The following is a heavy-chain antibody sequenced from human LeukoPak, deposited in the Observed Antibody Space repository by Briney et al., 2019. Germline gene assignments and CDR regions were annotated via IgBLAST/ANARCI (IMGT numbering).Heavy chain of an antibody. Sequence: GGSLRLSCAASGFTFSSYAMSWVRQAPGKGLEWVSAISGSGGSTYCADSVKGRFTISRDNSKNTLYLQMNSLRAEDTAVYYCARWHTSGNNYYYDYWGQGTLVTVSS. CDR1: GFTFSSYA. V-gene: IGHV3-23*01. CDR2: ISGSGGST. J-gene: IGHJ4*02. CDR3: ARWHTSGNNYYYDY. D-gene: IGHD3-22*01.